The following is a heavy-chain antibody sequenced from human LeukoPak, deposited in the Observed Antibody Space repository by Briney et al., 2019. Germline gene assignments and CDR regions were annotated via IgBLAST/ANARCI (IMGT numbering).Heavy chain of an antibody. CDR1: GYTFTSYG. Sequence: ASVKVTCKASGYTFTSYGISWVRQAPGQGLEWMGWISAYNGNTNYAQKLQGRVTMTTDTSTSTAYMELRSLRSDDTAVYYCARAPHSPTTQYYYYYYMDVWGKGTTVTVSS. V-gene: IGHV1-18*01. CDR2: ISAYNGNT. CDR3: ARAPHSPTTQYYYYYYMDV. J-gene: IGHJ6*03. D-gene: IGHD5-12*01.